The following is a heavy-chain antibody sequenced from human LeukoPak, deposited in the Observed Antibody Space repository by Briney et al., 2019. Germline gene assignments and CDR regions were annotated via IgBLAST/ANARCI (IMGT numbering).Heavy chain of an antibody. Sequence: GGSLRLSCAAPGFTFSSYSMNWVRQAPGKGLERVSYISSSSSTIYYADSVKGRFTISRDNAKNVLYLQMNSLRVEDTAVYYCAREGAAAGSYYFDHWGQGTLVTVSS. CDR2: ISSSSSTI. CDR3: AREGAAAGSYYFDH. CDR1: GFTFSSYS. D-gene: IGHD6-13*01. V-gene: IGHV3-48*04. J-gene: IGHJ4*02.